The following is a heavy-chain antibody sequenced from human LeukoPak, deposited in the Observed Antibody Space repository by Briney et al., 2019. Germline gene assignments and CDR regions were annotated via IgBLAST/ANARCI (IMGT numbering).Heavy chain of an antibody. CDR1: GASTSNYF. Sequence: SETLSLTCTVSGASTSNYFWSWIRQPAGRGLEWIGRISARGSTNYNVSLKSRVTMSVDPSRNQFSLKLSSVTAADTAVYYCARAMVNSWNYDCWGQGTLVTVSS. V-gene: IGHV4-4*07. D-gene: IGHD5-18*01. CDR3: ARAMVNSWNYDC. J-gene: IGHJ4*02. CDR2: ISARGST.